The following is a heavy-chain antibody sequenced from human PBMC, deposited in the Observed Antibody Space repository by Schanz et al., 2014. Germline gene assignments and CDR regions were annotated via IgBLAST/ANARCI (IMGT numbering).Heavy chain of an antibody. CDR3: ANNWNLDY. V-gene: IGHV3-23*04. J-gene: IGHJ4*02. Sequence: EAHLVESGGGLVKPGGSLTLSCAASRFTVTNAWMSWVRQAPGKGLEWVSSISSGGGSTYYADSVKGRFTISRDNSKNTLFLQMNSLRAEDTAVYYCANNWNLDYWGQGTLVTVSS. D-gene: IGHD1-20*01. CDR1: RFTVTNAW. CDR2: ISSGGGST.